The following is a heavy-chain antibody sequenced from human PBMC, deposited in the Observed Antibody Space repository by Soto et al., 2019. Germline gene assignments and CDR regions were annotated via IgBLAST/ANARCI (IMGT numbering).Heavy chain of an antibody. V-gene: IGHV4-34*01. CDR2: INHSGST. CDR3: ARGQDIVVVVAAANWFDP. D-gene: IGHD2-15*01. Sequence: PSETLSLTCAVYGGSFSGYYWSWIRQPPGKGLEWIGEINHSGSTNYNPSLKSRVTISVDTSKNQFSLKLSSVTAADTAVYYCARGQDIVVVVAAANWFDPWGQGTLVTVSS. CDR1: GGSFSGYY. J-gene: IGHJ5*02.